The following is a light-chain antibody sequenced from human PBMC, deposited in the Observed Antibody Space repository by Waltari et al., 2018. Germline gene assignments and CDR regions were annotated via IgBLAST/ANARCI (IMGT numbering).Light chain of an antibody. Sequence: EIVMTQSPATLSVSPGERATLSCRASQSVSSNLAWYQQKPGQAPSLVIHGAYTRATGIPARFSGSGSGTEFTLTISSLQSEDFALYFCQQYNNWPPTFGQGTKEEI. J-gene: IGKJ2*01. CDR3: QQYNNWPPT. CDR1: QSVSSN. V-gene: IGKV3-15*01. CDR2: GAY.